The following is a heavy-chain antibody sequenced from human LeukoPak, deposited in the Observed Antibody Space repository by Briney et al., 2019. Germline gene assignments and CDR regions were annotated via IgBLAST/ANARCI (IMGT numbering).Heavy chain of an antibody. Sequence: GGSLRLSCAASGFTFSSYAMSWVRQAPGKGLEWVSGISGSGGSTYYADSVKGRFTISRDNSKNTLYLQMNSLRAEDTAVYYCASVPRVELPLYYFDYWGQGTLVTVSS. CDR1: GFTFSSYA. CDR3: ASVPRVELPLYYFDY. D-gene: IGHD1-26*01. CDR2: ISGSGGST. J-gene: IGHJ4*02. V-gene: IGHV3-23*01.